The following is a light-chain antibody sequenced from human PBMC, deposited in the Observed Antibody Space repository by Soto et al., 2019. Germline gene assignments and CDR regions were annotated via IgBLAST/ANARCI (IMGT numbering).Light chain of an antibody. CDR1: SSNLGAGYD. J-gene: IGLJ3*02. Sequence: QAVVTQPPSVSGAPGQRVTISCTGNSSNLGAGYDVHWYQQLPGAAPKLVIFCNRNRPSGVPERFSGSKSGTSASLAITGLQAEDEADYYCQAYDYSLTASVFGGGTKVTVL. V-gene: IGLV1-40*01. CDR2: CNR. CDR3: QAYDYSLTASV.